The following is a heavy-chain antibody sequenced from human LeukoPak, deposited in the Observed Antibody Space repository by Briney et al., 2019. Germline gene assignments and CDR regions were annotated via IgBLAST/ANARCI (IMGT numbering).Heavy chain of an antibody. CDR1: GVILCFFP. CDR3: ASDYGYYDSTGPSDY. J-gene: IGHJ4*02. Sequence: GRSLRLSCAASGVILCFFPMLWVRPPRGKGLEGGADISYDGSNKYYADPVKARLTVSRDNSQKSLNLQMRSLGAEDMDVCYCASDYGYYDSTGPSDYWGQGTLVTVSS. D-gene: IGHD3-22*01. CDR2: ISYDGSNK. V-gene: IGHV3-30-3*01.